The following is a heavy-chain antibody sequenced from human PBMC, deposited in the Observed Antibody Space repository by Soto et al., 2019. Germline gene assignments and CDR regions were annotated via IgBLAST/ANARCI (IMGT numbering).Heavy chain of an antibody. CDR3: AKGVLSFHYGMEV. V-gene: IGHV3-23*01. CDR2: ISSTAGRTS. CDR1: GFTFNTYP. Sequence: EVQLLQSGGGVVPPGGSLRLACATSGFTFNTYPMTWVRQAPGKGLEWVSSISSTAGRTSSYADSVKGRFAISSDFSDNTVYLQMNNLRVDDTAVYFCAKGVLSFHYGMEVWGQGTTVTVSS. J-gene: IGHJ6*02. D-gene: IGHD3-10*01.